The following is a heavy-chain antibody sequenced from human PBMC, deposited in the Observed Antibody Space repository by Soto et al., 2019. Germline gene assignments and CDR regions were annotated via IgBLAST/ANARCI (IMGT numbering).Heavy chain of an antibody. CDR2: IFSNDEK. J-gene: IGHJ6*03. D-gene: IGHD6-6*01. CDR3: ARIPIAARLYYYYMDV. V-gene: IGHV2-26*01. Sequence: GSGPTLVNPTETLTLTCTVSGLSLSNARMGVSWIRQPPGKALEWLAHIFSNDEKSYSTSLKSRLTISKDTSKSQVVLTMTNMDPVDTATYYCARIPIAARLYYYYMDVWGKGTTVTVSS. CDR1: GLSLSNARMG.